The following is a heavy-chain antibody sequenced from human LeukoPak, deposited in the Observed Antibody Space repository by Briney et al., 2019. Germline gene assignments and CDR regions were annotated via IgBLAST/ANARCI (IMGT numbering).Heavy chain of an antibody. D-gene: IGHD3-22*01. Sequence: PGGSLRLSCAASGFTFSDYYMSWIRQAPGKGLEWVSYISSSGSTIYYADSVKGRFTISRDNAKNSLYLQMNSLRAEDTAVYYCASTYYYDSSRFDYWGQGTLVTVSP. CDR1: GFTFSDYY. CDR3: ASTYYYDSSRFDY. J-gene: IGHJ4*02. CDR2: ISSSGSTI. V-gene: IGHV3-11*01.